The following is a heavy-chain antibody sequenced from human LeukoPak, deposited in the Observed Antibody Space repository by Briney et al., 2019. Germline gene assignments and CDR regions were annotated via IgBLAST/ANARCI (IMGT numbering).Heavy chain of an antibody. CDR2: INSDGSST. CDR1: GFTFSSYW. J-gene: IGHJ4*02. D-gene: IGHD5-12*01. Sequence: GGSLRLSCAASGFTFSSYWMHWVRRAPGKGLVWVSRINSDGSSTSYADSVKGRFTISRDNAKNTLYLQMNSLRAEDTAVYYCARSGFFSLYFDYWGQGTLVTVSS. CDR3: ARSGFFSLYFDY. V-gene: IGHV3-74*01.